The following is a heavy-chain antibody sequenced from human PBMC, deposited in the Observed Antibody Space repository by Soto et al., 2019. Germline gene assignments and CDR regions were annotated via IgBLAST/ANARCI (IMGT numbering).Heavy chain of an antibody. D-gene: IGHD5-12*01. V-gene: IGHV3-30*18. CDR1: GFTFSSYG. Sequence: GGSLRLSCAASGFTFSSYGMHWVRQAPGKGLEWVAVISYDGSNKYYADSVKGRFTISRDNSKNTLNLQMNSLRAEDTAVYYCAKDVVATYFYNWFDPWGQGTLVTVSS. CDR3: AKDVVATYFYNWFDP. J-gene: IGHJ5*02. CDR2: ISYDGSNK.